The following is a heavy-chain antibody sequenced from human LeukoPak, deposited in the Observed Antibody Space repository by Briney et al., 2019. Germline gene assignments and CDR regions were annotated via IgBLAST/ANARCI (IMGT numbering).Heavy chain of an antibody. J-gene: IGHJ5*02. CDR3: ARLDYSSSSWVDP. CDR1: GGSISSSSYY. V-gene: IGHV4-39*01. D-gene: IGHD6-6*01. CDR2: IYYIGTT. Sequence: SETLSLTCTVSGGSISSSSYYWGWIRQPPGKGLECIGSIYYIGTTYYNPSLKSRVTMSVDTSKNQFSLKLSSVTAADTAVYFCARLDYSSSSWVDPWGQGTLVTVSS.